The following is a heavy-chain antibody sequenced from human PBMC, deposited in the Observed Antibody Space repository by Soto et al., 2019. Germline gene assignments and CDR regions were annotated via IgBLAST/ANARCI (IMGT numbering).Heavy chain of an antibody. Sequence: TTDYAQKFQGRVTFTADKSTSTVYMELSSLTSEDTAVYYCASGGTTVNRRFDFWGQGTLVTVSS. CDR3: ASGGTTVNRRFDF. J-gene: IGHJ4*02. V-gene: IGHV1-69*06. D-gene: IGHD4-4*01. CDR2: TT.